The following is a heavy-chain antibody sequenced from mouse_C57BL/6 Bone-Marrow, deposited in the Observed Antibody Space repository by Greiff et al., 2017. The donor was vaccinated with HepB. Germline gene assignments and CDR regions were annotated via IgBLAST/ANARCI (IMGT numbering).Heavy chain of an antibody. CDR1: GYTFTSYG. J-gene: IGHJ4*01. D-gene: IGHD2-10*02. CDR2: IYPRSGNT. Sequence: VQLKESGAELARPGASVKLSCKASGYTFTSYGISWVKQRTGQGLEWIGEIYPRSGNTYYNEKFKGKATLTADKSSSTAYMELRSLTSEDSAVYFCAGYGNYRYYAMDYWGQGTSVTVSS. CDR3: AGYGNYRYYAMDY. V-gene: IGHV1-81*01.